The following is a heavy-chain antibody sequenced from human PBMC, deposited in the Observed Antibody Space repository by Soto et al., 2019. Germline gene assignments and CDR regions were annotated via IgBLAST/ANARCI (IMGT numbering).Heavy chain of an antibody. D-gene: IGHD3-22*01. CDR3: ARYYYDSSGYYPGPRFDP. V-gene: IGHV4-59*08. CDR1: GGSISSYY. CDR2: IYYSGST. Sequence: PSETLSLTCTFSGGSISSYYWSWIRQPPGKGLEWIGYIYYSGSTNYNPSLKSRVTISVDTSKNQFSLKLSSVTAADTAVYYCARYYYDSSGYYPGPRFDPWGQGTLVTVSS. J-gene: IGHJ5*02.